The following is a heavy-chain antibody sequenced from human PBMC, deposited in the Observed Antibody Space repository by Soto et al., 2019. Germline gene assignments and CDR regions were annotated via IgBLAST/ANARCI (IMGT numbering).Heavy chain of an antibody. CDR3: AKSPLGYCSGGSCYPPHYFDY. CDR2: VGGSGDST. D-gene: IGHD2-15*01. J-gene: IGHJ4*02. CDR1: GFTFRNYA. V-gene: IGHV3-23*01. Sequence: GGSLRLSCAASGFTFRNYAMSWVRQAPGKGLEWVSGVGGSGDSTYYADSVKGRFTISRDNSKDTLYLQMSSLRAEDTAVYYCAKSPLGYCSGGSCYPPHYFDYWGQGTLVTVSS.